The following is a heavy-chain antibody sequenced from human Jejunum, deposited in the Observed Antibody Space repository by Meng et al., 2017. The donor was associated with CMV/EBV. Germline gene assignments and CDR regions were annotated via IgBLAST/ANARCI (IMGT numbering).Heavy chain of an antibody. J-gene: IGHJ4*02. CDR2: IYAGGSSI. Sequence: LRLSCAAPGFPFNTYAMSWVRQAPGKGLEWVSVIYAGGSSIYYTDSVKGRFTISRDDSKKTLYLQMSSLRVEDTAVYYCAKDQEIWGQGTLVTVSS. V-gene: IGHV3-23*03. CDR1: GFPFNTYA. CDR3: AKDQEI. D-gene: IGHD5-24*01.